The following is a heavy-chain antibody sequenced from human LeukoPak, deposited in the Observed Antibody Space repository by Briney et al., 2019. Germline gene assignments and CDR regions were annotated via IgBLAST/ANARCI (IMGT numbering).Heavy chain of an antibody. CDR1: GFIFNNYS. Sequence: GGSLRLSCVVSGFIFNNYSMNWVRQAPGKGLEWVSYISSSSDTIYYADSVQGRFTISRDNAKNSLYLQMNSLRAEDTAVYYCARGAAAENWGQGTLVTVSS. CDR3: ARGAAAEN. CDR2: ISSSSDTI. D-gene: IGHD6-13*01. J-gene: IGHJ4*02. V-gene: IGHV3-48*01.